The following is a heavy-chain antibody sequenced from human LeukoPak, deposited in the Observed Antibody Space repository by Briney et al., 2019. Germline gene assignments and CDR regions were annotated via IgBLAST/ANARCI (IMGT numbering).Heavy chain of an antibody. J-gene: IGHJ4*02. CDR1: GFTFSSYG. CDR2: ISYDGSNK. D-gene: IGHD3-9*01. Sequence: GGSLRLSCAASGFTFSSYGMHWVRQAPGKGLEWVAVISYDGSNKYYADSVKGRFTISRDNSKNMLYLQMNSLRAEDTAVYYCAKDILTGFGDYWGQGTLVTVSS. V-gene: IGHV3-30*18. CDR3: AKDILTGFGDY.